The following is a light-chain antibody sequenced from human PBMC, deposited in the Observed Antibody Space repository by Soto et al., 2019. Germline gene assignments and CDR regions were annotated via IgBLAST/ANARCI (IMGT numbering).Light chain of an antibody. Sequence: QAALTQPASVSGSPGQSITISCTGTSSDVGNYKYVSWYQQHPGKAPKLMIYEVSNRPSGVSNRFSGSKSGNTASLTISGLQAEDETDYYCFSYTNSGTYVFGTGTKVTVL. CDR2: EVS. V-gene: IGLV2-14*01. CDR3: FSYTNSGTYV. J-gene: IGLJ1*01. CDR1: SSDVGNYKY.